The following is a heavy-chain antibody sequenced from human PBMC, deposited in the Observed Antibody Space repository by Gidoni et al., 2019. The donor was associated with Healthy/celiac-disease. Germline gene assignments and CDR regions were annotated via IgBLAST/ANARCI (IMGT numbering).Heavy chain of an antibody. CDR2: IYWNDDK. D-gene: IGHD2-15*01. V-gene: IGHV2-5*01. Sequence: QITLKESGPTLVKPTQTLTLTCTFSGFSLSTSGVGVGWIRQPPGKALEWLALIYWNDDKRYSPSLKSRLTITKDTSKNQVVLTMTNMDPVDTATYYCAPTTSWPIPDWFDPWGQGTLVTVSS. CDR3: APTTSWPIPDWFDP. J-gene: IGHJ5*02. CDR1: GFSLSTSGVG.